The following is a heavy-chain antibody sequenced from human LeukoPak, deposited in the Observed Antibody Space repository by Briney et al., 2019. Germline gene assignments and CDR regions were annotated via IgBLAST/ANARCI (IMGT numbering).Heavy chain of an antibody. CDR2: VYTSGST. D-gene: IGHD2-21*02. Sequence: SETLSLTCTVPGGSISSYYWSWIRQPAGKGLEWIGRVYTSGSTNYNPSLKSRVTMSVDTTKSQFSLKLRSVTAADTAVYYCARGLRGVTDYWGQGTLVTVSS. J-gene: IGHJ4*02. CDR3: ARGLRGVTDY. V-gene: IGHV4-4*07. CDR1: GGSISSYY.